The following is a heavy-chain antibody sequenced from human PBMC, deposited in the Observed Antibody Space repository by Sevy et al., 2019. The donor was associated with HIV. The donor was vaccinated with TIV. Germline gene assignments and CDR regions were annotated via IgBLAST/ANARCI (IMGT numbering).Heavy chain of an antibody. J-gene: IGHJ3*01. CDR3: AKALNPALESMMELNLRSLKGFDV. CDR2: ISGMGSST. CDR1: GFTFNTHA. V-gene: IGHV3-23*01. D-gene: IGHD1-7*01. Sequence: GGSLRLSCAASGFTFNTHAMSWVRQAPGKGLEWVSVISGMGSSTYYGDSVRGRFTISRDNSKNTLYLHMNSLRVDDSAVYYCAKALNPALESMMELNLRSLKGFDVWGQGTMVTVSS.